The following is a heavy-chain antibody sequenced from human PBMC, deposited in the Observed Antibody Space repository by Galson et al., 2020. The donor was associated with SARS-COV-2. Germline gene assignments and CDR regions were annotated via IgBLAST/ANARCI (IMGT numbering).Heavy chain of an antibody. CDR1: IGSMTSHY. J-gene: IGHJ4*02. CDR2: ISYDGST. D-gene: IGHD1-26*01. V-gene: IGHV4-59*08. Sequence: SQTLSLTCAVSIGSMTSHYWSWIRLAPGKGLEWIGYISYDGSTTYNPSLKSRVTISIDTSKNQFSLRLTSVTAADTALYYCAKLAEGRRSSEDYWGQGTRVTVSS. CDR3: AKLAEGRRSSEDY.